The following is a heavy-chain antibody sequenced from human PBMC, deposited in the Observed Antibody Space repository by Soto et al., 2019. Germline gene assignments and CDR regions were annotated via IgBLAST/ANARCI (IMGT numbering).Heavy chain of an antibody. CDR1: GYTNTSYG. V-gene: IGHV1-18*01. D-gene: IGHD6-19*01. Sequence: SVKVYRKASGYTNTSYGISWVRQAPGQGLEWMGWISAYNGNTNYAQKLQGRVTMTTDTSTSTAYMELRSLRSDDTAVYYCARESAVAALDPWGQGTLVTVSS. CDR2: ISAYNGNT. CDR3: ARESAVAALDP. J-gene: IGHJ5*02.